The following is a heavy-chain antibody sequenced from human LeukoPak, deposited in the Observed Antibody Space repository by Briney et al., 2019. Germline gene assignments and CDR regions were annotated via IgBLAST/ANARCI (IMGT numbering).Heavy chain of an antibody. J-gene: IGHJ2*01. D-gene: IGHD6-13*01. Sequence: TSQTLSLTCTVSGGSISNSNYYWGWIRQPPGKGLEWIGSIYYSGSTYYNPSLKSRVAISVDTSKNHFSLKLSSVTAADTAVYYCARQPGIAAAGRSWYFDLWGRGTLVTVSS. V-gene: IGHV4-39*07. CDR2: IYYSGST. CDR3: ARQPGIAAAGRSWYFDL. CDR1: GGSISNSNYY.